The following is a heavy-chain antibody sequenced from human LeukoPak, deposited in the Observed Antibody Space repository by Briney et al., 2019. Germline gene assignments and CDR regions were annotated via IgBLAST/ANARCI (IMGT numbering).Heavy chain of an antibody. CDR2: IYYTGST. J-gene: IGHJ5*01. V-gene: IGHV4-59*01. CDR1: GGSFSGFY. CDR3: ARAVLATKSEHWFDS. D-gene: IGHD2-8*01. Sequence: SETLSLTCAVYGGSFSGFYWSWIRQPPGKGLEWIGYIYYTGSTNYNSSLKSRVTISVDTSKNQFSLNLSSVTAADTAMYYCARAVLATKSEHWFDSWGQGTLVTVSS.